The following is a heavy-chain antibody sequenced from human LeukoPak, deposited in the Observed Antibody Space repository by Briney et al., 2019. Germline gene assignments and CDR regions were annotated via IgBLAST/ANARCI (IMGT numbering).Heavy chain of an antibody. D-gene: IGHD3-10*01. CDR2: ISHDVKTT. V-gene: IGHV3-30*04. Sequence: GGSLGLSCVASGFSFSDSVIHWVRQAPGKGLEWVAVISHDVKTTYYADSAKGRFTISRDNSRNTVFLQMSRLRPEDTAVYYCVKEGYYGRGSSPTFYFDYWGQGTRVTVSS. CDR3: VKEGYYGRGSSPTFYFDY. CDR1: GFSFSDSV. J-gene: IGHJ4*02.